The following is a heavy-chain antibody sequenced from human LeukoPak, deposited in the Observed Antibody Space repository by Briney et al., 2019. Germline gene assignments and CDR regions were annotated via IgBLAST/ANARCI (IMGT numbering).Heavy chain of an antibody. Sequence: GGSLRLSCAASGFIFSSYAMHWVRQAPGKGLGWVAVISYDGNNKYYADSVKGRFTVSRDNSKNTLFLQMNSLRTEDTAVYYCAESGSYLGEYHYDYWGQGTLVTVSS. J-gene: IGHJ4*02. CDR2: ISYDGNNK. V-gene: IGHV3-30*04. CDR3: AESGSYLGEYHYDY. D-gene: IGHD1-26*01. CDR1: GFIFSSYA.